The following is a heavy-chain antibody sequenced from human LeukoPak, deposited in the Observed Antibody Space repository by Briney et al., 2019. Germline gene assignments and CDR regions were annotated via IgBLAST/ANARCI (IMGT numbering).Heavy chain of an antibody. CDR1: GFTFSSYA. CDR3: ARGAIWFGELLLSPFDY. V-gene: IGHV3-21*01. J-gene: IGHJ4*02. Sequence: PGGSLRLSCAASGFTFSSYAMSWVRQAPGKGLEWVSSISSSSSYIYYADSVKGRFTISRDNAKNSLYLQMNSLRAEDTAVYYCARGAIWFGELLLSPFDYWGQGTLVTVSS. CDR2: ISSSSSYI. D-gene: IGHD3-10*01.